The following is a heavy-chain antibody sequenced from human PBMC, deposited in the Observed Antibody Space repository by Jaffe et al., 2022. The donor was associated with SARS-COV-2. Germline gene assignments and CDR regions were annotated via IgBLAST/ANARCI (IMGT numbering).Heavy chain of an antibody. D-gene: IGHD3-3*01. CDR2: ISGSGGST. CDR3: AKEGRITIFGVVSHYGMDV. Sequence: EVQLLESGGGLVQPGGSLRLSCAASGFTFSSYAMSWVRQAPGKGLEWVSAISGSGGSTYYADSVKGRFTISRDNSKNTLYLQMNSLRAEDTAVYYCAKEGRITIFGVVSHYGMDVWGQGTTVTVSS. J-gene: IGHJ6*02. V-gene: IGHV3-23*01. CDR1: GFTFSSYA.